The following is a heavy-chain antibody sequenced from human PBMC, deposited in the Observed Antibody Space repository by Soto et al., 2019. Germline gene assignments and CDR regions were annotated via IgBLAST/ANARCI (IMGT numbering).Heavy chain of an antibody. Sequence: PGGSLRLSCAASGFTFSNYWMHWVRQVPGKGLVWVSRISPGGSATAYADSVKGRFTISRDNVKNTLYLQMNNLRAEDTALYYCTSSVHPAYGPARLFTYCFDCRRQGTLDTVAS. J-gene: IGHJ4*02. V-gene: IGHV3-74*01. CDR2: ISPGGSAT. D-gene: IGHD3-10*01. CDR1: GFTFSNYW. CDR3: TSSVHPAYGPARLFTYCFDC.